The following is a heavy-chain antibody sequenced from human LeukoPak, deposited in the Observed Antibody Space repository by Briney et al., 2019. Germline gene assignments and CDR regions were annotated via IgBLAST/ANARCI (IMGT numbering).Heavy chain of an antibody. CDR2: TSAYNGNT. J-gene: IGHJ4*02. Sequence: ASVKVSCKASGYTFTHYVITWVRQAPGQGLEWMRWTSAYNGNTKYAQKLQGRVTMTTDTSTSTAYMELKSLRSDDTAVYYCATETLAVEMATIGLSPRGFYFDYWSQGTLVSVSS. V-gene: IGHV1-18*01. CDR1: GYTFTHYV. CDR3: ATETLAVEMATIGLSPRGFYFDY. D-gene: IGHD5-24*01.